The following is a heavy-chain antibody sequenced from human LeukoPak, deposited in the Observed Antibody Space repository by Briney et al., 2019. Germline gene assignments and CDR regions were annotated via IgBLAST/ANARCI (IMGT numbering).Heavy chain of an antibody. J-gene: IGHJ5*02. V-gene: IGHV1-18*01. D-gene: IGHD6-13*01. CDR2: VNTHTGDT. Sequence: VASVKVSCRASGYTFTHYGISWVRRAPGQGLEWMGWVNTHTGDTDYAQKFQGRVTLTAETSTSIVYMELRSLTSDDTAVYYCARDLRFIAAPGGYNWFDPWGQGTLVTVSS. CDR3: ARDLRFIAAPGGYNWFDP. CDR1: GYTFTHYG.